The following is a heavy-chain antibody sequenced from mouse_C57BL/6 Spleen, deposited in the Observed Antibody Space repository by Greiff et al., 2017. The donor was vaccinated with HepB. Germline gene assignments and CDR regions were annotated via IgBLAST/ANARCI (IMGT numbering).Heavy chain of an antibody. CDR2: IWSGGST. Sequence: QVQLQQSGPGLVQPSQSLSITCTVSGFSFTSYGVPWVRQSPGKGLEWLGVIWSGGSTDYNAAFISRLCISKDNSKSQVFLKRNSLQADDTAIYYCDRRGFYLWFAYWGQGTLVTVSA. CDR1: GFSFTSYG. D-gene: IGHD2-1*01. CDR3: DRRGFYLWFAY. J-gene: IGHJ3*01. V-gene: IGHV2-2*01.